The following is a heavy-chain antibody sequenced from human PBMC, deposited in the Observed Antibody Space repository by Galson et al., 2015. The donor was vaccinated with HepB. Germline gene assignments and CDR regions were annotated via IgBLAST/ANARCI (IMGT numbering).Heavy chain of an antibody. J-gene: IGHJ6*02. CDR1: GFIFSSYA. D-gene: IGHD6-13*01. V-gene: IGHV3-30-3*01. CDR2: ISYDGSNK. Sequence: SLRLSCAASGFIFSSYAMHWVRQAPGKGLEWVAVISYDGSNKYYADSVKGRFTISRDNSKNTLYLQMNSLRAEDTAVYYCAREIGSSLYYYGMDVWGQGTTVTVSS. CDR3: AREIGSSLYYYGMDV.